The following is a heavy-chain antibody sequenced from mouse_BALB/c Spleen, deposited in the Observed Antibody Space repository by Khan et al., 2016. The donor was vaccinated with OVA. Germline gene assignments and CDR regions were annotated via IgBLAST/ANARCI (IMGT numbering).Heavy chain of an antibody. J-gene: IGHJ4*01. CDR1: GYSITSEYA. V-gene: IGHV3-2*02. Sequence: EVQLQESGPGLVKPSQSLSLTCTVTGYSITSEYAWNWIRQFPGNKLEWKGYISYSGSTSYNPSLKSRISVTRDTSKNQFFLQLNSVTTEDTATYYCARSVYYFYAYAMDYWGQGTSVTVSS. D-gene: IGHD2-2*01. CDR2: ISYSGST. CDR3: ARSVYYFYAYAMDY.